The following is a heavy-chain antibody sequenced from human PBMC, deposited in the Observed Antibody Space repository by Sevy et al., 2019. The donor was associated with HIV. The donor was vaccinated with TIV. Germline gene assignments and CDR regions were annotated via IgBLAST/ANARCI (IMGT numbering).Heavy chain of an antibody. CDR3: ARATPVLSGDGSLNRFDP. J-gene: IGHJ5*02. Sequence: SETLSLTCTVSGGTISVYYWSWIRQPPGKGLEYIGYVYYTGSTNYKPSLKNRVTISVDTSNNQFSLKLTSVTATDTAAYSGARATPVLSGDGSLNRFDPWGQGTLVTVSS. V-gene: IGHV4-59*01. D-gene: IGHD5-12*01. CDR1: GGTISVYY. CDR2: VYYTGST.